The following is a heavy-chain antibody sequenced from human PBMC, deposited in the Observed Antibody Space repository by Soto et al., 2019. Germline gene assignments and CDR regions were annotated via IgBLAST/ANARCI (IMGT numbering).Heavy chain of an antibody. V-gene: IGHV3-23*01. Sequence: DVQLLESGGGLVQPGGSLRLSCAASGFSFSNYDMSWVRQAPGKGLEWVSVINTSGGGTYYADSVIGRFTISRDNSKDTLHLQINRLRADDTAVYYCAKGGWLDSWGQGTLVTVSS. CDR2: INTSGGGT. CDR1: GFSFSNYD. J-gene: IGHJ4*02. CDR3: AKGGWLDS. D-gene: IGHD6-19*01.